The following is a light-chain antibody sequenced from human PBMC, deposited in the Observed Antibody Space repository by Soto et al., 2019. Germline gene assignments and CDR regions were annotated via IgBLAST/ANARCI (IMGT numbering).Light chain of an antibody. Sequence: ENVLTQSPGTLSLSPGERATLSCRASQTVTNSFFAWYQQKRGQPPRLLIHGISSRATGIPDRFSGSGSGTDFTLTISRLEPEDFVVYYCQQYSTLPHTFGRGTKLEV. J-gene: IGKJ2*01. CDR3: QQYSTLPHT. CDR1: QTVTNSF. CDR2: GIS. V-gene: IGKV3-20*01.